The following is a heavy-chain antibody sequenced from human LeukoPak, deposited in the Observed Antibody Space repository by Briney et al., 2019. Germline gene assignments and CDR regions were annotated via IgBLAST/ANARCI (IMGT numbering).Heavy chain of an antibody. J-gene: IGHJ4*02. V-gene: IGHV4-4*02. CDR1: GGSISSSNW. CDR3: ARGLMTTGRSNFDY. CDR2: IFQTGNT. D-gene: IGHD3-10*01. Sequence: SETLSLTCGVSGGSISSSNWWSRVRQPPGKGLEWIGEIFQTGNTNYNPSLKSRVTISVDKSKNQFSLRLSSVTAADTAVYYCARGLMTTGRSNFDYWGQGTLVTVSS.